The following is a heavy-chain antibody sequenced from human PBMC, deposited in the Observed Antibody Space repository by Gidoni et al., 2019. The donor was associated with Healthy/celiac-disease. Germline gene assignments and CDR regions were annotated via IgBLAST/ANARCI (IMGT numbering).Heavy chain of an antibody. D-gene: IGHD3-22*01. Sequence: EVQLLESGGGLVQPVGSLRLSCAASGFTFSSYAMSWVRQAPGKGLEWVSASSGSGGSTYYADSVKGRFTISRDNSKNTLYLQMNSLRAEDTAVYYCAKDRIYYYDSSGYPEYYFDYWGQGTLVTVSS. CDR1: GFTFSSYA. J-gene: IGHJ4*02. CDR3: AKDRIYYYDSSGYPEYYFDY. V-gene: IGHV3-23*01. CDR2: SSGSGGST.